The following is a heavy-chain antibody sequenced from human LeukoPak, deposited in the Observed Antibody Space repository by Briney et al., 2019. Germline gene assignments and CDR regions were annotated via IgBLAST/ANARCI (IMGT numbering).Heavy chain of an antibody. D-gene: IGHD3-10*01. CDR1: GYTFSGTGWY. CDR3: ARDGPAQMVDFDY. J-gene: IGHJ4*02. CDR2: IYPYTGAT. V-gene: IGHV1-2*02. Sequence: GDSVKVSCKASGYTFSGTGWYLYWLRQAPGQGLECMGWIYPYTGATHYAQKSQGRVAMTRDTSISTAYMELSRLRPDDTAVYYCARDGPAQMVDFDYWGQGTLVTVSS.